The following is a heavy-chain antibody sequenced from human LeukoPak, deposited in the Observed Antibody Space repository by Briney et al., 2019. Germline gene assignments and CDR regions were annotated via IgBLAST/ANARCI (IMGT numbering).Heavy chain of an antibody. J-gene: IGHJ4*02. V-gene: IGHV4-39*07. CDR1: GGSISSSSYY. CDR2: IYYSGST. CDR3: ARSNYCSGGSCYYWTLGY. Sequence: PSETLSLTCTVSGGSISSSSYYWGWIRQPPGKGMEWLGSIYYSGSTYYNPSLKSRVTISVDTSKNQFSLKLSSVTAADTAVYYCARSNYCSGGSCYYWTLGYWGQGTLVTVSS. D-gene: IGHD2-15*01.